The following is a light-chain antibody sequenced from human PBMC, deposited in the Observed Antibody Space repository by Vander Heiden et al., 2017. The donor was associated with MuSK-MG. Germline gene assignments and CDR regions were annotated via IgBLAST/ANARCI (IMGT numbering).Light chain of an antibody. CDR2: AAS. J-gene: IGKJ5*01. Sequence: DIQMTQSPSSVSASVGDRVTITCRASQSINSWLAWYQQKPGEAPQLLIYAASTLQSGVPSRFSGSGSGTDFTLTINSLQPEDFATYFCQHNYSFQDFGQGTRLESK. CDR3: QHNYSFQD. V-gene: IGKV1D-12*01. CDR1: QSINSW.